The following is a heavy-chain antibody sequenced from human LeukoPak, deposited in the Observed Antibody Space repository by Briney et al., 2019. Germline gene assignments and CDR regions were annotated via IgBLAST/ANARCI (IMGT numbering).Heavy chain of an antibody. J-gene: IGHJ6*04. V-gene: IGHV1-69*10. Sequence: SVKVSCKASGATFNDYALNWVRQAPGQGLEWMGVFIPILDTANSTQKFQDRVTITADISTNTAYMELSSLRSEHTAVYFCAGIPVFGVVLHQEPVWGKGTTVTVSS. CDR1: GATFNDYA. CDR2: FIPILDTA. CDR3: AGIPVFGVVLHQEPV. D-gene: IGHD3-3*01.